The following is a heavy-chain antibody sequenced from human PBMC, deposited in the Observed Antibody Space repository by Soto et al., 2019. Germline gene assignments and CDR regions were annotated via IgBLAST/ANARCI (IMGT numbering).Heavy chain of an antibody. CDR2: IRGGGVST. D-gene: IGHD2-2*01. V-gene: IGHV3-23*01. J-gene: IGHJ4*02. Sequence: GSLRLSCAASGFTFSTYAMSWVRQAPGKGLEWVSGIRGGGVSTYYADSVKARFTISRDNSKNTLYLQMNSLGAEDTAVYYCAKDLRDIVLVPGAQMNWGQGTLVTV. CDR1: GFTFSTYA. CDR3: AKDLRDIVLVPGAQMN.